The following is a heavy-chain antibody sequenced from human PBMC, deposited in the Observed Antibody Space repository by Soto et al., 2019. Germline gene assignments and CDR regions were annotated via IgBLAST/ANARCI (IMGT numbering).Heavy chain of an antibody. D-gene: IGHD2-15*01. V-gene: IGHV1-69*01. Sequence: QVQLVQSGAEVKKPGSSVKVSCKASGGTFSSYAISWVRQAPGQGLEWMGGIIPIFGTANYAQKFQGRVTITADESTSTAYMELSSLRSEDTAVYCCARAKGYCSGGSCYAGYYYYGMDVWGQGTTVTVSS. J-gene: IGHJ6*02. CDR1: GGTFSSYA. CDR2: IIPIFGTA. CDR3: ARAKGYCSGGSCYAGYYYYGMDV.